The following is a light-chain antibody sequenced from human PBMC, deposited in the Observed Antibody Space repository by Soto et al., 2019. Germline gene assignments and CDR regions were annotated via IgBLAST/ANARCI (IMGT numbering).Light chain of an antibody. CDR2: WAS. CDR1: QSVLYSSNNKNY. Sequence: DIVLTQSPDSLAVSLGERATINCKSSQSVLYSSNNKNYLAWYQQKPRQPPKLLIYWASTREAGVPDRFSGSGSGTDFTLTISSLQAEDVAVYYCQQYYTNALTFGVGTKVGVK. J-gene: IGKJ4*01. CDR3: QQYYTNALT. V-gene: IGKV4-1*01.